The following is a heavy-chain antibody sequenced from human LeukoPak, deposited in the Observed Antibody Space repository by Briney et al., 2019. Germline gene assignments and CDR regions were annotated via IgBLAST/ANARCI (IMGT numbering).Heavy chain of an antibody. D-gene: IGHD3-16*02. J-gene: IGHJ4*02. CDR3: ARGSYYFDY. V-gene: IGHV3-48*01. CDR2: ISSSSSII. CDR1: GFALYSYI. Sequence: PGGSLRLSCAASGFALYSYIINWVRQAPGKGLEWVSYISSSSSIIYYADSVKGRFTISRDNAKNSLYLQMNSLRAEDTAVYYCARGSYYFDYWGQGTLVTVSS.